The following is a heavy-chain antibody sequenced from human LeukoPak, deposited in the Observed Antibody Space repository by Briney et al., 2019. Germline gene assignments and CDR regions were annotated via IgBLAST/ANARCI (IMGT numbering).Heavy chain of an antibody. J-gene: IGHJ4*02. CDR3: ARETDSMVDY. V-gene: IGHV1-18*04. CDR1: GFTFTSYV. CDR2: ISVYNGNT. Sequence: ASVKVSCKASGFTFTSYVISWVRQAPGQGLEWMGWISVYNGNTNYAQKLQGRVTMTTDTSTSTAYMELRNLRSDDTAVYYCARETDSMVDYWGQGTLVTVSS. D-gene: IGHD3-22*01.